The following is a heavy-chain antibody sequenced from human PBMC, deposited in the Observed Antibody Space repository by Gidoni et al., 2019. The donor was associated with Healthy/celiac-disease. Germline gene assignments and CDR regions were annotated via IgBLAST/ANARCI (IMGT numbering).Heavy chain of an antibody. J-gene: IGHJ4*02. D-gene: IGHD3-10*01. CDR2: ISGSGGST. V-gene: IGHV3-23*01. CDR1: GFTFSSYA. Sequence: EVQLLESGGGLVQPGGSLRLSCAASGFTFSSYAMSWVRQAPGKGLGWVSAISGSGGSTYYADSVKGRFTISRDNSKNTLYLQMNSLRAEDTAVYYCAKQFYYYGSGSYFGYWGQGTLVTVSS. CDR3: AKQFYYYGSGSYFGY.